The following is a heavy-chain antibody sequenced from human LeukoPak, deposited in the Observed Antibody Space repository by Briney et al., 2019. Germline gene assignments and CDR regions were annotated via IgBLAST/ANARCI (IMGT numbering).Heavy chain of an antibody. CDR1: GFTFSSYD. D-gene: IGHD3-22*01. V-gene: IGHV3-13*04. J-gene: IGHJ4*02. CDR3: ARGRTMSY. CDR2: IGTAGDT. Sequence: GGSLRLSCAASGFTFSSYDMHWVRQAPGKGLEWVSTIGTAGDTYYPDSVKGRFTISRENAKNSLFHQMNSLRAGDTAVYYCARGRTMSYWGQGTLVTVSS.